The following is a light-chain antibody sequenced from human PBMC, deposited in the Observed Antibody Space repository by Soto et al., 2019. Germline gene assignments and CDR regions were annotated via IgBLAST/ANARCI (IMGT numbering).Light chain of an antibody. Sequence: DVVMTQTPLSLSVAPGQPASISCKSSQSLLHITGETFLFWYLQKPGQSPQLLIYEVSTRVSGVPDRFSGSGSGTDFTLAISRVETDDVGIYYCMQSTQLPPTFGQGTRLVIE. CDR3: MQSTQLPPT. J-gene: IGKJ5*01. CDR1: QSLLHITGETF. V-gene: IGKV2D-29*02. CDR2: EVS.